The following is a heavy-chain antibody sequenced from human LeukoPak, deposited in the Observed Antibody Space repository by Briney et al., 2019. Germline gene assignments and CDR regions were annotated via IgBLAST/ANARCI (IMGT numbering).Heavy chain of an antibody. Sequence: GGSQRLSCAASGFTFSSSAMSWVRQAPGKGLEWVPAISNNGGYTYYADSVQGRFTISRDNSKSTLCLQMNSLRAEDTAVYYCAKQLGYCSDGSCYFPYWGQGTLVTVSS. CDR1: GFTFSSSA. J-gene: IGHJ4*02. V-gene: IGHV3-23*01. D-gene: IGHD2-15*01. CDR2: ISNNGGYT. CDR3: AKQLGYCSDGSCYFPY.